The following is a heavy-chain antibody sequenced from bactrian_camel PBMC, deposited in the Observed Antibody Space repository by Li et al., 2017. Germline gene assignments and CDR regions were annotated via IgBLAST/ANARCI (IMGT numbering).Heavy chain of an antibody. CDR2: IWRYGGNT. CDR3: AAEGPHPPYGGGYCYKERNY. Sequence: VQLVESGGGSVQAGGSLRLSCVVSGDAFTSSCVAWFRQGPGKEREGVAAIWRYGGNTYYSDSVKGRFTISQDKERNTVYLQMDTLKVDDTAMYYCAAEGPHPPYGGGYCYKERNYWGQGTQVTV. CDR1: GDAFTSSC. D-gene: IGHD2*01. V-gene: IGHV3-3*01. J-gene: IGHJ4*01.